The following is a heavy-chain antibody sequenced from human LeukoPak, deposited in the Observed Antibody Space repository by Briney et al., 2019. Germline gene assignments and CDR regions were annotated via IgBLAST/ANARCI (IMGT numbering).Heavy chain of an antibody. CDR2: IYSTCSA. CDR3: ARHRDYYDT. D-gene: IGHD3-22*01. Sequence: SETLSLTCTVSGSSINNNFWTWIRQPPGKGLEWIGHIYSTCSANYNPSLKSRVLISGDTSKNQISLKLTSVTAADTAVYFCARHRDYYDTWGHGTLVTVSS. J-gene: IGHJ4*01. V-gene: IGHV4-59*08. CDR1: GSSINNNF.